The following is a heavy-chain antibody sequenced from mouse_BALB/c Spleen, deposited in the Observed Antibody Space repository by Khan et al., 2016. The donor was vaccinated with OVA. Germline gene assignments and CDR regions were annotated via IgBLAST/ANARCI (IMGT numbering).Heavy chain of an antibody. CDR1: GYTFTSYT. CDR3: ARDGAYYRNDGWFAY. Sequence: QVQLKQSGAELARPGASVKMSCKASGYTFTSYTIHWIKQRPGQGLEWIGYINPSSGYTNYNQKFKDKATLTADKSSTTAYMQLSSLTSDDSAVYYCARDGAYYRNDGWFAYWGQGTRVTVSA. J-gene: IGHJ3*01. D-gene: IGHD2-14*01. CDR2: INPSSGYT. V-gene: IGHV1-4*01.